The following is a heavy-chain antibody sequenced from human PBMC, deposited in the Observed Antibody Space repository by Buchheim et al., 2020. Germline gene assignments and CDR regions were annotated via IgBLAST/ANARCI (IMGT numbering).Heavy chain of an antibody. D-gene: IGHD3-10*01. J-gene: IGHJ6*02. CDR1: GFTFSSYA. CDR3: ARSFGSRRKSLAYYYYGMDV. CDR2: ISYDGSNK. Sequence: QVQLVESGGGVVQPGRSLRLSCAASGFTFSSYAMHWVRQAPGKGLEWVAVISYDGSNKYYADSVKGRFTISRDNSKNTLYLQMNSLRAEDTAVYYCARSFGSRRKSLAYYYYGMDVWGQGTT. V-gene: IGHV3-30*04.